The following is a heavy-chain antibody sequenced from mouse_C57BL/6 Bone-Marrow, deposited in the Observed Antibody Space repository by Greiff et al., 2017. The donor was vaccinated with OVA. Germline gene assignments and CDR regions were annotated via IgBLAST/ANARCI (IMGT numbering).Heavy chain of an antibody. CDR3: VRPDVYWYSDV. D-gene: IGHD2-3*01. CDR1: GFSFNTYA. CDR2: IRSKSNNYAT. Sequence: DVMLVESGGGLVQPKGSLKLSCAASGFSFNTYAMNWVRQAPGKGLEWVARIRSKSNNYATYYDDSVKDRFTISTDDSDSMLYLHMNNLKNDDTALYYCVRPDVYWYSDVWGTGTTVTVSS. V-gene: IGHV10-1*01. J-gene: IGHJ1*03.